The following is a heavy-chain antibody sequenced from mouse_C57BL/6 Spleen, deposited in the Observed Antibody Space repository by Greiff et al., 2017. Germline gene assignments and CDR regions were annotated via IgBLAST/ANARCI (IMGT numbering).Heavy chain of an antibody. J-gene: IGHJ4*01. D-gene: IGHD1-3*01. CDR2: ISSGSSTI. Sequence: EVKLMESGGGLVKPGGSLKLSCAASGFTFSDYGMHWVRQAPEKGLEWVAYISSGSSTIYYADTVKGRFTISRDNAKNTLFLQRSRLRSEDTAMYYCGREVDYYAMDGRGQGTSVTVS. V-gene: IGHV5-17*01. CDR3: GREVDYYAMDG. CDR1: GFTFSDYG.